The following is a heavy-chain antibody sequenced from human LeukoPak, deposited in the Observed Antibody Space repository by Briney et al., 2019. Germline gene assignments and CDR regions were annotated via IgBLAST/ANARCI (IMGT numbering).Heavy chain of an antibody. Sequence: SETLSLTCAVYGGSFSGYYWSWIRQPPGKGLEWIGEINHSGSTNYNPSLKSRVTISVDTSKNQFSLKLSSVTAADTAVYYCARYDQFLEWSDYWGQGTLVTVSP. D-gene: IGHD3-3*01. CDR2: INHSGST. J-gene: IGHJ4*02. CDR3: ARYDQFLEWSDY. V-gene: IGHV4-34*01. CDR1: GGSFSGYY.